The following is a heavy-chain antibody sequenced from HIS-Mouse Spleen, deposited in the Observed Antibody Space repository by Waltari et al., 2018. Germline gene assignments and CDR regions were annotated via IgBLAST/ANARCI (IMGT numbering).Heavy chain of an antibody. CDR3: ARIAEGYSSGWYAFDY. CDR2: IDWDDDK. Sequence: QVTLRESGPALVKPTQTLTLTCTFSGFSLSTSGMCVSWLRQPPGKALEWLARIDWDDDKYYSTSLKTRLTSSKYTSKNQVVLKMTNMDPVYAATYYCARIAEGYSSGWYAFDYWGQGTLVTVSS. CDR1: GFSLSTSGMC. D-gene: IGHD6-19*01. J-gene: IGHJ4*02. V-gene: IGHV2-70*15.